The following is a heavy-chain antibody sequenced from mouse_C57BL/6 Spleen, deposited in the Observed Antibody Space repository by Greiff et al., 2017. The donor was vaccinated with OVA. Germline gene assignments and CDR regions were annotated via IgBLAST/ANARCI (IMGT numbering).Heavy chain of an antibody. CDR1: GYTFTSYW. D-gene: IGHD2-2*01. V-gene: IGHV1-52*01. CDR3: ERDGYDGAWFAY. Sequence: QVQLQQPGAELVRPGSSVKLSCKASGYTFTSYWMHWVKQRPIQGLEWIGNIDPSDSDTHYNQKFKDKATLTVDKSSSTAYMQLSSLTSEDSAVXVCERDGYDGAWFAYWGQGTLVTVSA. CDR2: IDPSDSDT. J-gene: IGHJ3*01.